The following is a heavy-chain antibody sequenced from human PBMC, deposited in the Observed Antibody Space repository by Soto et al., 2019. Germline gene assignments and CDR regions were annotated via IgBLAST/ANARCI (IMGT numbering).Heavy chain of an antibody. CDR3: ASFEYYYDSSGYYYFDYFDY. V-gene: IGHV1-18*01. CDR2: ISAYNGNT. Sequence: ASVXVSCKASGYTFTSYGISWVRQAPGQGLERMGWISAYNGNTNYAQKLQGRVTMTTDTSTSTAYMELRSLRSDDTAVYYCASFEYYYDSSGYYYFDYFDYWGQGTLVTVSS. J-gene: IGHJ4*02. D-gene: IGHD3-22*01. CDR1: GYTFTSYG.